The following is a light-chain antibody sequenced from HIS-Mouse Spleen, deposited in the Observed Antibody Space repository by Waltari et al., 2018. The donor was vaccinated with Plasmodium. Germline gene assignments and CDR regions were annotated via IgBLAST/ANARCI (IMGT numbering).Light chain of an antibody. CDR1: VLAKKY. CDR2: KDS. CDR3: YSAADNNLV. J-gene: IGLJ3*02. Sequence: SYELTQPSSVSVSPGQTARITCSGDVLAKKYARWFQQKPGQAPVLVIYKDSERPSVIPGRFSGSSSGTTVTLTISGAQVEDEADYYCYSAADNNLVFGGGTKLTVL. V-gene: IGLV3-27*01.